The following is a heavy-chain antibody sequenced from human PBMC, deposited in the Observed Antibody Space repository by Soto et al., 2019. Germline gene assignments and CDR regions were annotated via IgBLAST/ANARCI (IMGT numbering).Heavy chain of an antibody. V-gene: IGHV3-48*02. Sequence: EVQLVESGGGLVQPGGSLRLSCAASGFTFSSYSMNWVRQAPGKGLEWVSYISSSSSTIYYADSVKGRFTISRDNAKYSLYLQINSLRDEATAVYYCASETLRIVRRGPFDIWGRGTMVTVSS. D-gene: IGHD3-22*01. CDR2: ISSSSSTI. CDR1: GFTFSSYS. CDR3: ASETLRIVRRGPFDI. J-gene: IGHJ3*02.